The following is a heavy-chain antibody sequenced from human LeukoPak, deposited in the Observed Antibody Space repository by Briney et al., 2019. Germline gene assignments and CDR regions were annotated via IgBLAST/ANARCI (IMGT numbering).Heavy chain of an antibody. Sequence: PSETLSLTCAVYGGSFSGYYWSWIRQPPGKGLEWIGEINHSGSTNYNPSLKSRVTISVDTSKNQFSLKLSSVTAADTAVSSPYDPAENYWGQGTLVTVSS. CDR2: INHSGST. V-gene: IGHV4-34*01. CDR3: YDPAENY. J-gene: IGHJ4*02. D-gene: IGHD2-21*01. CDR1: GGSFSGYY.